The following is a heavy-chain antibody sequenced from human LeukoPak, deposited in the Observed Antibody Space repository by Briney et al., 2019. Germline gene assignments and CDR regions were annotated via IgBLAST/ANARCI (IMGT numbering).Heavy chain of an antibody. V-gene: IGHV3-33*08. D-gene: IGHD4-11*01. CDR1: GFTFSSYA. CDR3: ARPPYSNYERDYGDKYYFDY. Sequence: GGSLRLSCAASGFTFSSYAMSWVRQAPGKGLEGVAVIWYDGSNRYYADSVKGGFTISRDNSKNTLYLQMNSLRAEDTAVYYCARPPYSNYERDYGDKYYFDYWGQGTLVTVSS. J-gene: IGHJ4*02. CDR2: IWYDGSNR.